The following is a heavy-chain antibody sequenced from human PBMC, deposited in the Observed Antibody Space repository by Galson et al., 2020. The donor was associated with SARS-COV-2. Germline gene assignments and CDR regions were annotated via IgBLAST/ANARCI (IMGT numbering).Heavy chain of an antibody. CDR1: GFTFDDYA. CDR2: ISWNSGSI. Sequence: GGSLRLSCAASGFTFDDYAMHWVRQAPGKGLEWVSGISWNSGSIGYADSVKGRFTISRDNAKNSLYLQMNSLRAEDTALYYCAKDIGWRSGGIDYWAREPWSPSPQ. D-gene: IGHD2-15*01. V-gene: IGHV3-9*01. CDR3: AKDIGWRSGGIDY. J-gene: IGHJ4*02.